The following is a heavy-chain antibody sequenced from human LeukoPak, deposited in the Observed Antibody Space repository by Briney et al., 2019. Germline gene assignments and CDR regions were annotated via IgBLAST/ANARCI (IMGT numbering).Heavy chain of an antibody. V-gene: IGHV3-48*04. J-gene: IGHJ6*03. CDR3: ARIRGSTLPTSYMDV. CDR1: GFRFGGYS. D-gene: IGHD2/OR15-2a*01. CDR2: ISVSGTI. Sequence: GGSLRLSCTASGFRFGGYSIHWVRQAPGKGLEWLSYISVSGTIHADSVMGRVTVSRDNAKNSLYLQMNSLRAEDTAVYYRARIRGSTLPTSYMDVWGKGTTVTVSS.